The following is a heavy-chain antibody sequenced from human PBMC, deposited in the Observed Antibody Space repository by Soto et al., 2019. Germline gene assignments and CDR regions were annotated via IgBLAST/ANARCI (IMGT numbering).Heavy chain of an antibody. V-gene: IGHV2-70*11. Sequence: SGPTLVNPTQTLTLTCTFSGFSLSTSGMCVSWIRQPPGKALEWLARIDWDDDKYYSTSLKTRLTISKDTSKNQVVLTMTNMDPVDTATYYCARTLVSYGYYSGDYYYYYMDVWGKGTTVTVSS. D-gene: IGHD5-18*01. J-gene: IGHJ6*03. CDR2: IDWDDDK. CDR1: GFSLSTSGMC. CDR3: ARTLVSYGYYSGDYYYYYMDV.